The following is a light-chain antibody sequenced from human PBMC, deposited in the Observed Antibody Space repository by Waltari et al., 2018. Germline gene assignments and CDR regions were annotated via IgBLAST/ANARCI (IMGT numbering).Light chain of an antibody. J-gene: IGLJ2*01. CDR2: EKN. V-gene: IGLV3-19*01. Sequence: SSEPTQDPAVSVALGQTVRITCQGDSLKNSFVSLYQKKPGQAPVVVINEKNNRPTGIPDRFSASSSGNKASLTITGAQAEDEGDYYCNSRDSSGDLMVFGGGTKLTVL. CDR3: NSRDSSGDLMV. CDR1: SLKNSF.